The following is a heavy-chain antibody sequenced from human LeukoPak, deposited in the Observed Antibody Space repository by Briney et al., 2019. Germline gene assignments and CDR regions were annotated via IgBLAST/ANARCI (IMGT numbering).Heavy chain of an antibody. D-gene: IGHD2-2*01. CDR1: GYTLTELS. CDR2: FDPEDGET. Sequence: ASVKVSCKVSGYTLTELSMHWVRQAPGKGREWMGGFDPEDGETIYAQKFQGRVTMTEDTSTDTAYMELSSLRSEDTAVYYCATGGCSSTSCMVPNWFDPWGQGTLVTVSS. CDR3: ATGGCSSTSCMVPNWFDP. V-gene: IGHV1-24*01. J-gene: IGHJ5*02.